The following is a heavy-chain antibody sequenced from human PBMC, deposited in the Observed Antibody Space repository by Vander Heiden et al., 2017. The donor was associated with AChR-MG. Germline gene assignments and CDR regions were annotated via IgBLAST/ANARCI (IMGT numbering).Heavy chain of an antibody. Sequence: QVQLQESGPRLVKPSETLSLSCAVSGASVKTFYWSWIRQPPGKGLEWTAYVHKTESTQDSPSLRSRVTISMDTAKNQFSIHMRSVTAADTALYYCARTTPRGYFDHWVQVILVAISS. V-gene: IGHV4-59*02. CDR2: VHKTEST. J-gene: IGHJ4*02. CDR3: ARTTPRGYFDH. D-gene: IGHD1-1*01. CDR1: GASVKTFY.